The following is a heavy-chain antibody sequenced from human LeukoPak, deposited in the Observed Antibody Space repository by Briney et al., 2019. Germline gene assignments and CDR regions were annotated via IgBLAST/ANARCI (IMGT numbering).Heavy chain of an antibody. CDR1: GFTFSSYA. CDR3: AKDSLRKSIVGSTTRGFNDY. V-gene: IGHV3-30*02. D-gene: IGHD1-26*01. CDR2: IRYDGSNK. Sequence: GGSLRLSCAASGFTFSSYAMSWVRQAPGKGLEWVAFIRYDGSNKYYADSVKGRFTISRDNSKNTLYLQMNSLRAEDTAVYYCAKDSLRKSIVGSTTRGFNDYWGQGTLVTVSP. J-gene: IGHJ4*02.